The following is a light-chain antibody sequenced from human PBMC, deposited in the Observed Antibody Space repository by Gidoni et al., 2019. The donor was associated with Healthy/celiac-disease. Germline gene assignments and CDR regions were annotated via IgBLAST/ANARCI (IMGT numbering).Light chain of an antibody. CDR3: QPRSNWPLT. CDR2: DAS. Sequence: EIVLTQSPATLSLSPGERATLSCRASQSVSSYLAWYQQKPVQAPRLLIYDASNRATGIPARFSGRWSGTDFPLTISSPETEDCAVYYCQPRSNWPLTFGGGTKVEIK. V-gene: IGKV3-11*01. CDR1: QSVSSY. J-gene: IGKJ4*01.